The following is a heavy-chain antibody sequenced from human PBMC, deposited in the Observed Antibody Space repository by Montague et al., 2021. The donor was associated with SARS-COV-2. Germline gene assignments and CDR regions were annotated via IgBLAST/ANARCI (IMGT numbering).Heavy chain of an antibody. V-gene: IGHV3-74*01. CDR1: GFTFSSYW. J-gene: IGHJ6*03. CDR3: ARDGVLRYFDWSPYYHNYTAV. Sequence: SLRLSCAASGFTFSSYWMHWVRQAPGKGLVWVSRINSDGSSTSYADSVKGRFTISRDNAKNTLYLQMNSLRAEDTAVYYCARDGVLRYFDWSPYYHNYTAVWGKGPTVTVSS. CDR2: INSDGSST. D-gene: IGHD3-9*01.